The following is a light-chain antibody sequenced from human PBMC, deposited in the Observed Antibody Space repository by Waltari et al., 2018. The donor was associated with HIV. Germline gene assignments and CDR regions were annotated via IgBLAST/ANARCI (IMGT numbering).Light chain of an antibody. CDR2: EVT. CDR3: SSYTSSSLEI. V-gene: IGLV2-14*03. J-gene: IGLJ2*01. CDR1: SSDVGGYNY. Sequence: QSALTQPASVSGSPGQSITISCTGTSSDVGGYNYVSWYQQHPGKAPKLMIYEVTNRPSGVSNRVSGSKSGNTASLTISGLQVEDEADYYCSSYTSSSLEIFGGGTKLTVL.